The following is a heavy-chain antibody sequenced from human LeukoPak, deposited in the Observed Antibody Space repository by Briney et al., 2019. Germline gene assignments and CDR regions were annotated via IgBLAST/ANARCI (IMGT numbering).Heavy chain of an antibody. Sequence: ASVKVSCKASGGTFSSYAISWVRQAPGQGLEWMGWISAYNAHTNYAQNLQARVTMTTDTSASTAYMELRILRSDDTAVYYCARGGRWELPRPYAFDIWGQGTMVTVSS. CDR3: ARGGRWELPRPYAFDI. CDR1: GGTFSSYA. V-gene: IGHV1-18*01. CDR2: ISAYNAHT. J-gene: IGHJ3*02. D-gene: IGHD1-26*01.